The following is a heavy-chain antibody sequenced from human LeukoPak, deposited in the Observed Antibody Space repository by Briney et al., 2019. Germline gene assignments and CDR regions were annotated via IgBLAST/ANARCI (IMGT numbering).Heavy chain of an antibody. J-gene: IGHJ3*02. CDR1: GGTFISYA. CDR3: ARGTAVAATSYSSGWYYAFDI. V-gene: IGHV1-69*04. CDR2: IIPILGIA. Sequence: SVKVSCKASGGTFISYAISWVRQAPGQGLEWMGRIIPILGIANYAQKFQGRVTITADKSTSTAYMELSSLRSEDTAVYYCARGTAVAATSYSSGWYYAFDIWGQGTMVTVSS. D-gene: IGHD6-19*01.